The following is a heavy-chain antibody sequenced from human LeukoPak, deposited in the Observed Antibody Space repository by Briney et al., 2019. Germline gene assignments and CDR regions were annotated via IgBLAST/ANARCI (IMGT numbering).Heavy chain of an antibody. CDR2: ISGSSGST. CDR1: GFTFSSYA. V-gene: IGHV3-23*01. J-gene: IGHJ4*02. CDR3: AKDIVVVTATPYY. Sequence: GGSLRLSCAASGFTFSSYAMSWVRQAPGKGLEWVSAISGSSGSTYYADSVKGRFTISRDNSKNTLYLQMNSLRAEDTAVYYCAKDIVVVTATPYYWGQGTLVTVSS. D-gene: IGHD2-21*02.